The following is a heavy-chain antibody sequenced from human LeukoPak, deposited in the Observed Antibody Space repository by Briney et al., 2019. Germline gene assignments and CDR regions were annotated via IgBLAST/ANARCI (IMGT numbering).Heavy chain of an antibody. CDR3: ARDSSEFRSLIFH. CDR2: ILPIFGTS. CDR1: GGTFSSYV. Sequence: ASVKVSCKASGGTFSSYVINWVRQAPGQGLEWMGGILPIFGTSIYAQKFQGRVTITADESTSTAYMELSSLRSEDTAVYYCARDSSEFRSLIFHWGQGTLVTVSS. J-gene: IGHJ1*01. V-gene: IGHV1-69*13. D-gene: IGHD3-9*01.